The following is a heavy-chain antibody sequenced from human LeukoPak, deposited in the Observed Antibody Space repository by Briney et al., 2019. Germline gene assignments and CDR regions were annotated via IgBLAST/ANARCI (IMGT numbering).Heavy chain of an antibody. Sequence: PSETLSLTCTVSGGSISSYYWSWIRQPPGKGLEWIGYIYYSGSTNYNPSLKSRVTISVDTSKNQFSLNLTSMTAADTAVYYCARHPIAPLGSRVKNWGQGTLVTVSS. CDR3: ARHPIAPLGSRVKN. D-gene: IGHD3-10*01. CDR2: IYYSGST. CDR1: GGSISSYY. V-gene: IGHV4-59*08. J-gene: IGHJ4*02.